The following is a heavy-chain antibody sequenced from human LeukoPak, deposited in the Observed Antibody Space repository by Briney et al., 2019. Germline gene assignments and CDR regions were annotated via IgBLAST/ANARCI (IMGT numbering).Heavy chain of an antibody. CDR1: GFTFDDYG. J-gene: IGHJ3*02. V-gene: IGHV3-20*04. CDR3: ASFLGYCSSVRCYGAFDI. D-gene: IGHD2-2*01. Sequence: TGGSLRLSCAASGFTFDDYGMSWVRQAPGKGLEWVSGINWNGGSTGYADFVKSRFTISRDNAKNSLYLQMNSLSAEDTALYYCASFLGYCSSVRCYGAFDIWGQGTMVTVSS. CDR2: INWNGGST.